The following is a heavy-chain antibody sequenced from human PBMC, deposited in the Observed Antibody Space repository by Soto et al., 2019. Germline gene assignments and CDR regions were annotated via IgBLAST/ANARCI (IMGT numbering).Heavy chain of an antibody. D-gene: IGHD3-10*01. J-gene: IGHJ4*02. V-gene: IGHV3-23*01. Sequence: EVHLLESGGGLVQPGGSLRLSCAASGFTFSTYAVAWVRQTPGKGLEWVSSIGSGGTTYYADSVKGRFTISRDNSKSTLYLQMDSLRAEDTAVYYCAKLVILYYFDSWGQGTLVTVSS. CDR3: AKLVILYYFDS. CDR1: GFTFSTYA. CDR2: IGSGGTT.